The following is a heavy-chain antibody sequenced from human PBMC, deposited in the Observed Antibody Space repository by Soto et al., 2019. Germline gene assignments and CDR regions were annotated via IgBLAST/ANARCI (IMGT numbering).Heavy chain of an antibody. Sequence: EVQLLESGGGLVQPGGSLRLSCAASGFTFSSYAMSWVRQAPGKGLEWGSAISGSGGSTYYADSVKGRFTISRDNSKNTLYLQMNSLRAEDTAVYYCAKDHYYDSSGYNMPSWAFDIWGQGTMVTVSS. D-gene: IGHD3-22*01. CDR1: GFTFSSYA. CDR3: AKDHYYDSSGYNMPSWAFDI. J-gene: IGHJ3*02. V-gene: IGHV3-23*01. CDR2: ISGSGGST.